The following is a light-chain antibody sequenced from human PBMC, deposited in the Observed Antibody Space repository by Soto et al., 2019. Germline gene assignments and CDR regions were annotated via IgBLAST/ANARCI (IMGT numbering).Light chain of an antibody. V-gene: IGLV2-14*01. CDR3: ISYRGSDTSYV. J-gene: IGLJ1*01. CDR2: EVR. Sequence: QSLLTHPASLSGSPGQSITISCTGTSSDIGSYNYVAWYQQFPGKTPKLIIYEVRNRPSGVSFRFSGSKSGNTASLTISGLQAEDEADYYCISYRGSDTSYVLGTGTKV. CDR1: SSDIGSYNY.